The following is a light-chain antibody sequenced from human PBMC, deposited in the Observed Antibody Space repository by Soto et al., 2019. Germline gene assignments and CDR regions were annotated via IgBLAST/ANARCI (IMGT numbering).Light chain of an antibody. J-gene: IGKJ3*01. V-gene: IGKV4-1*01. CDR3: QQYYSTPFT. Sequence: DIVMTQSPDPLAVSLGERASINCKSNQSVLYSSNDKNYLAWYQQKPGQPPKLLIYWASSRESGVPARFSGSGSGTEFTLTISSLQAEDVAVYYCQQYYSTPFTFGPGTIVEIK. CDR1: QSVLYSSNDKNY. CDR2: WAS.